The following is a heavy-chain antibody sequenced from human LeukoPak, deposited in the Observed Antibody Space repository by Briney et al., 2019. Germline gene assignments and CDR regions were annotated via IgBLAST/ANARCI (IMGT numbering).Heavy chain of an antibody. CDR1: GFTFSSYE. V-gene: IGHV3-48*03. CDR3: ASHYSSSWYRIWDYYYYMDV. CDR2: ISSSGSTI. Sequence: PGGSLRLSCAASGFTFSSYEMNWVRQAPGKGLEWVSYISSSGSTIYYADSVKGRFTISRDNAKNSLYLQMNSLRAEDTDVYYCASHYSSSWYRIWDYYYYMDVWGKGTTVTISS. J-gene: IGHJ6*03. D-gene: IGHD6-13*01.